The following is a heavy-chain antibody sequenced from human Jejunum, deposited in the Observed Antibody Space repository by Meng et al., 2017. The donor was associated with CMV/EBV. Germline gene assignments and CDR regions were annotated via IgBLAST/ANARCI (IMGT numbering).Heavy chain of an antibody. D-gene: IGHD4-11*01. CDR2: IYRSGST. CDR3: ARDATTRFDY. CDR1: GYSISNGNY. J-gene: IGHJ4*02. Sequence: CTCSGYSISNGNYWGWIRQPPGKGLEWIGSIYRSGSTYYNPSLKSRVTISVDTSKNQFSLNLSSVTAADTAVYSCARDATTRFDYWGQGTPVTVSS. V-gene: IGHV4-38-2*02.